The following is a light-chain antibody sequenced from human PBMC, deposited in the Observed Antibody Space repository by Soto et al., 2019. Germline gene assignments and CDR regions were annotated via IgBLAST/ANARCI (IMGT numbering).Light chain of an antibody. CDR1: TGAVTSGHY. CDR2: DTS. Sequence: AVVTQEPSLTVSPGGTVTLTCGSSTGAVTSGHYPYWFQQKPGQAPRTLIYDTSNRHSWTPARFSGSLLGGKAALTLSGAQPEDEADYYCLLSYSGARGIFGGGTQLTVL. J-gene: IGLJ2*01. V-gene: IGLV7-46*01. CDR3: LLSYSGARGI.